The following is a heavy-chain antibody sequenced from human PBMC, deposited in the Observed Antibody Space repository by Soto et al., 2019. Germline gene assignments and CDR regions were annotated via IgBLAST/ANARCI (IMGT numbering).Heavy chain of an antibody. CDR1: GFTFSSYG. CDR3: AKEGGLSGSYYISSSYYFDY. CDR2: ISYDGSNT. V-gene: IGHV3-30*18. D-gene: IGHD1-26*01. J-gene: IGHJ4*02. Sequence: GGSLRLSCVASGFTFSSYGMHWVRQAPGKGLEWVAIISYDGSNTYYADSVKGRFTISRDNSKNTLYLQMNSLRAEDTSVYYCAKEGGLSGSYYISSSYYFDYWGQGTLFTVSS.